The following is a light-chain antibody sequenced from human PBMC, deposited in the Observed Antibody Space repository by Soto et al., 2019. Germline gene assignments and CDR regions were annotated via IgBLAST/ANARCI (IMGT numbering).Light chain of an antibody. V-gene: IGLV2-14*01. CDR3: SSYTSSREVV. CDR2: EVS. J-gene: IGLJ2*01. CDR1: SSDVGGYNY. Sequence: QSALTQPASVSGSPGQSITISCTGTSSDVGGYNYVSWYQQHPGKAPKLMIYEVSNRPSGVSNRFSGSKSGNTASLTISGLEGEDEADYYCSSYTSSREVVFGGGTKLTVL.